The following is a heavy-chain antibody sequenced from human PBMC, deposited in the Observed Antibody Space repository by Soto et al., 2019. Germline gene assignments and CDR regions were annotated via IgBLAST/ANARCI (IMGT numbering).Heavy chain of an antibody. J-gene: IGHJ4*02. CDR3: ARDRNYYDSSGYYGYFDS. CDR2: ISHDGGNK. CDR1: GFSFSGYA. V-gene: IGHV3-30-3*01. D-gene: IGHD3-22*01. Sequence: PGGSLRLSCAASGFSFSGYAMHWVRQAPGKGPEWAAIISHDGGNKYYADSVKGRFTISRDNSKNTLYLQMNSLRVEDTAVYYCARDRNYYDSSGYYGYFDSWGQGTLVTVSS.